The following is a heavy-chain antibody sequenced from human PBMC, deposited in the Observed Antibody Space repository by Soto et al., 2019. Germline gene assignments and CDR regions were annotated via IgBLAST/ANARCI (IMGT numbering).Heavy chain of an antibody. CDR1: GGTFSSYA. D-gene: IGHD3-10*01. CDR3: ARNYGSGSVPNCLTLNHNGFDP. V-gene: IGHV1-69*13. Sequence: SVKVSCKASGGTFSSYAISWVRQAPGQGLEWMGGIIPIFGTANYAQKFQGRVTITADESTSTAYMELGSRRAEDTAVYYCARNYGSGSVPNCLTLNHNGFDPWGQGTLVTVSS. CDR2: IIPIFGTA. J-gene: IGHJ5*02.